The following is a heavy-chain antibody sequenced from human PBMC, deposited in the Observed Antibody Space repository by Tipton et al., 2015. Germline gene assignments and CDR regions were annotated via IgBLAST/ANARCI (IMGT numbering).Heavy chain of an antibody. D-gene: IGHD4-17*01. CDR1: GGSVNSANYY. CDR3: ARGHKNGDSPWDY. Sequence: TLSLTCTVSGGSVNSANYYWSWIRQPPGKGLEWIGYISYSGSTHYNPSLKSRVAISVDTSKNQFSLTLKSVTAADTAVYYCARGHKNGDSPWDYWGQGTLVTVSS. J-gene: IGHJ4*02. V-gene: IGHV4-61*01. CDR2: ISYSGST.